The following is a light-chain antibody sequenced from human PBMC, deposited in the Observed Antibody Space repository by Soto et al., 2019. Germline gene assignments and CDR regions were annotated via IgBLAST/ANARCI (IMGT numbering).Light chain of an antibody. J-gene: IGKJ1*01. Sequence: DIQMTQSPATLSASVGDRVTITCRASQSIKSWLACYQQKPGKAPKLLMSDASRLQSGVPSRFSGSGYGTDFTLTIRSLQPDDFAAYYCQQYHVHSKTFGQGTKVDIK. CDR3: QQYHVHSKT. CDR2: DAS. V-gene: IGKV1-5*01. CDR1: QSIKSW.